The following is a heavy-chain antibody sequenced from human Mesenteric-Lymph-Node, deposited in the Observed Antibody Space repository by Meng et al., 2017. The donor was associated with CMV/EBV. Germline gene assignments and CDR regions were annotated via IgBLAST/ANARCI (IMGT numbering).Heavy chain of an antibody. CDR1: GFTFSSYS. V-gene: IGHV3-21*01. CDR2: ISSSSSYI. J-gene: IGHJ5*02. CDR3: ARARSINWFDP. Sequence: GGSLRLSCVASGFTFSSYSMNWVRQAPGKGLEWVSSISSSSSYIYYADSVKGRFTISRDNAKNSLYLQMNSLRAEDTAVYYCARARSINWFDPWGQGTLVTVSS.